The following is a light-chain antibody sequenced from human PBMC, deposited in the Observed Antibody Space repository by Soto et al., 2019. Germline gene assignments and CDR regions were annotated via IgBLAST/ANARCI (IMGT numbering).Light chain of an antibody. CDR1: SSDIGAYDY. V-gene: IGLV2-14*03. CDR3: SSFTSTTTLYV. J-gene: IGLJ1*01. CDR2: EVS. Sequence: QSVLTQPASVSGSPGQSITISCSGTSSDIGAYDYVSWYQQHPGRAPKLIIYEVSHCFSGLSYRFSGSKSGNTASLTISGLQADDEADYYCSSFTSTTTLYVFGTGTKVTVL.